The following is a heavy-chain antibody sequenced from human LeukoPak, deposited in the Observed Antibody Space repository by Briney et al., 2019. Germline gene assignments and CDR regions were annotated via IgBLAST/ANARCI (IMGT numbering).Heavy chain of an antibody. CDR2: IKQDGSEK. CDR3: AREALGYCSSTSCYYMDV. CDR1: GFTFSSYW. D-gene: IGHD2-2*01. Sequence: GGSLRLSCAASGFTFSSYWMSWVRQAPGKGLEWVANIKQDGSEKYYVDSVKGRFTISRDNAKNSLYLQMNSLRAEDTAVYYCAREALGYCSSTSCYYMDVWGKGTTVTVSS. V-gene: IGHV3-7*01. J-gene: IGHJ6*03.